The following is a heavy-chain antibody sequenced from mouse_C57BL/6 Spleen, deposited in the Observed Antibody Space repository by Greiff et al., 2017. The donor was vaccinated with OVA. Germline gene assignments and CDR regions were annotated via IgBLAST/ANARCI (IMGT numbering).Heavy chain of an antibody. D-gene: IGHD2-4*01. CDR2: IYPGSGST. V-gene: IGHV1-55*01. J-gene: IGHJ4*01. Sequence: VQLQESGPELVKPGASVKMSCKASGYTFTSYWITWVKQRPGQGLEWIGDIYPGSGSTNYNEKFKSKATLTVDTSSSTAYMQLSSLTSEDSAVYYCARGGLRLDLFYAMDYWGQGTSVTVSS. CDR3: ARGGLRLDLFYAMDY. CDR1: GYTFTSYW.